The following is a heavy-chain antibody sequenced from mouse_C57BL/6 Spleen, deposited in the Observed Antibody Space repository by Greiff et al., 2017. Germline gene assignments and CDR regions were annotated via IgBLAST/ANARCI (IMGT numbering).Heavy chain of an antibody. CDR1: GYTFTDYY. CDR3: ARGSYYGSSYLPWFAY. V-gene: IGHV1-76*01. D-gene: IGHD1-1*01. J-gene: IGHJ3*01. CDR2: IYPGSGNT. Sequence: VQLQQSGAELVRPGASVKLSCKASGYTFTDYYINWVKQRPGQGLEWIARIYPGSGNTYYNEKFKGKATLTAEKSSSTAYMQLSSLTSEDSAVYFCARGSYYGSSYLPWFAYWGQGTLVTVSA.